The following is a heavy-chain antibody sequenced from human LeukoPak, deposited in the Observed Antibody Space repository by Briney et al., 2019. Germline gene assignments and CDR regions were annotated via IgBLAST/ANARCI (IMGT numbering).Heavy chain of an antibody. J-gene: IGHJ4*02. D-gene: IGHD1-26*01. Sequence: GGSLRLSCAASGFTFSSYGMHWVRQAPGKGLEWVAVISYDGSNKYYADSLKGRFTISRDNSKNTLYLQMSSLGTEDTAVYYCAALSGSYYVDTDYWGQGTLVTVSS. CDR3: AALSGSYYVDTDY. CDR2: ISYDGSNK. CDR1: GFTFSSYG. V-gene: IGHV3-30*03.